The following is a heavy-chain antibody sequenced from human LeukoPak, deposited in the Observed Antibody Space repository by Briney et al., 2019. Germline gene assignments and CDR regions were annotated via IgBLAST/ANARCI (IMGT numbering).Heavy chain of an antibody. CDR3: ARVWNSYGQKAPGY. J-gene: IGHJ4*02. CDR2: ISSSSSTI. V-gene: IGHV3-48*04. Sequence: GGSLRLSCAASGFTFSSYSMNWVRQAPGKGLEWVSYISSSSSTIYYADSVKGRFTISRDNAKNSLYLQMNSLRAEDTAVYYCARVWNSYGQKAPGYWGQGTLVTVSS. D-gene: IGHD5-18*01. CDR1: GFTFSSYS.